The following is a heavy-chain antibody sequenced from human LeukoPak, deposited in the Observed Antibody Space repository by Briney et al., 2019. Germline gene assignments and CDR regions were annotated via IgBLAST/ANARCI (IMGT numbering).Heavy chain of an antibody. Sequence: PSETLSLTCTVSGGSIGTFYWSWIRQPPGKGLEWSGYVYYSGTTNYNPSLKSRLSMSVDTSKKQFSLNLSSVTAADTGVYFCARVDYGTATNWFDPWGQGILVTASS. CDR3: ARVDYGTATNWFDP. J-gene: IGHJ5*02. CDR2: VYYSGTT. V-gene: IGHV4-59*01. D-gene: IGHD4/OR15-4a*01. CDR1: GGSIGTFY.